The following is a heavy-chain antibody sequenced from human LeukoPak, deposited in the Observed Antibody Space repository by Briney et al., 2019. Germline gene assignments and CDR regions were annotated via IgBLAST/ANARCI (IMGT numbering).Heavy chain of an antibody. V-gene: IGHV4-59*01. J-gene: IGHJ4*02. CDR3: ARGKTSVDY. D-gene: IGHD1-1*01. CDR2: IYYSGST. CDR1: GGFISSYY. Sequence: SETLSLTCTVSGGFISSYYWSWIRQPPGKGLEWIGYIYYSGSTNYNPSLKSRVTISVDTSKNQFSLKLSSVTAADTAVYYCARGKTSVDYWGQGTLVTVSS.